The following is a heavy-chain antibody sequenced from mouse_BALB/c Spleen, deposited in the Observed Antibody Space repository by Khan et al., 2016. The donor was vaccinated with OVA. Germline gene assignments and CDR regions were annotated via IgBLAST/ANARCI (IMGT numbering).Heavy chain of an antibody. CDR3: VRDGAYHRNDGWFAY. Sequence: QIQLVQSGAELARPGASVKMSCKASGYTFTSCTIHWIKERPGQGLEWIGNINPSNGYTNYNQKFKDKATLTTDKSSTTAYLQLSSLTSDDSAVYNCVRDGAYHRNDGWFAYWGQGTLVTVSA. V-gene: IGHV1-4*01. D-gene: IGHD2-14*01. CDR2: INPSNGYT. CDR1: GYTFTSCT. J-gene: IGHJ3*01.